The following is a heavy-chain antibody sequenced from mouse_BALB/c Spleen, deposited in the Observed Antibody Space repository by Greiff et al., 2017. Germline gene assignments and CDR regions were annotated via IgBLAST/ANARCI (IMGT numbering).Heavy chain of an antibody. V-gene: IGHV1-18*01. D-gene: IGHD2-14*01. Sequence: EVQLQQSGPELVKPGASVKIPCKASGYTFTDYNMDWVKQSHGKSLEWIGDINPNNGGTIYNQKFKGKATLTVDKSSSTAYMELRSLTSEDTAVYYGAREDYRYDDAMDYWGQGTSVTVSS. CDR2: INPNNGGT. J-gene: IGHJ4*01. CDR3: AREDYRYDDAMDY. CDR1: GYTFTDYN.